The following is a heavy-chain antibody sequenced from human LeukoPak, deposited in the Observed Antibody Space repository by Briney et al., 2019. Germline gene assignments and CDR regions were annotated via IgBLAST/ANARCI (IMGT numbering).Heavy chain of an antibody. D-gene: IGHD3-10*01. J-gene: IGHJ2*01. V-gene: IGHV4-39*07. Sequence: PSETLSLTCTVSGDSIDNINNYWAWIRQPPGKGREGFGSVFFSGSTYYNPALKSRVTMSVDTSKNQFSLKLSSVTAADTAVYYCARASDYGSGSYYDYWYFDLWGRGTLVTVSS. CDR2: VFFSGST. CDR1: GDSIDNINNY. CDR3: ARASDYGSGSYYDYWYFDL.